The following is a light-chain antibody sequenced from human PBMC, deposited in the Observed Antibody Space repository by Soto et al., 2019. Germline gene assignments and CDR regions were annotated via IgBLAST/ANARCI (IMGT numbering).Light chain of an antibody. Sequence: DIQMTQSPSSPSASVGDRVTITCRASQNIGRFLNWHQQKPGKAPNVLINVASTLRSGVPSRFSGSGSGTDFNLTIHSLQPEDFATYFCQQSFTTPLTFGGGTKVDIK. CDR1: QNIGRF. CDR2: VAS. J-gene: IGKJ4*01. CDR3: QQSFTTPLT. V-gene: IGKV1-39*01.